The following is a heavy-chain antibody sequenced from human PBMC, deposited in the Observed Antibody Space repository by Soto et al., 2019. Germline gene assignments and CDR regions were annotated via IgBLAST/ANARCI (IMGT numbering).Heavy chain of an antibody. CDR3: AIDRITTRVDSLEH. V-gene: IGHV1-69*08. Sequence: QVQLVQSGAEVRKPVSSVKVSCKAAGGTFSTYIISWVRQAPGQGLELMGRIMPIPDITNYAQKFQGRVTITADRSTNTAYMDLTSLKSVDMAVDYCAIDRITTRVDSLEHWGKGTWVTVSS. D-gene: IGHD3-3*01. CDR2: IMPIPDIT. CDR1: GGTFSTYI. J-gene: IGHJ3*01.